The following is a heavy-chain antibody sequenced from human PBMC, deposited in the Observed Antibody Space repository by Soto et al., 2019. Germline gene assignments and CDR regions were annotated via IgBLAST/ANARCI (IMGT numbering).Heavy chain of an antibody. J-gene: IGHJ6*02. CDR3: ARDVSKQIVPYHYYDMEV. CDR2: VYHSGTT. V-gene: IGHV4-31*03. CDR1: GVSISSGGCY. D-gene: IGHD2-2*01. Sequence: SETLSLTCTFSGVSISSGGCYCSWIRQHPGEGLEWIGHVYHSGTTYFNPSLKSRVSISLDTSKNQFSLKLFSVTAADTAVYYCARDVSKQIVPYHYYDMEVWGQGTTVTVSS.